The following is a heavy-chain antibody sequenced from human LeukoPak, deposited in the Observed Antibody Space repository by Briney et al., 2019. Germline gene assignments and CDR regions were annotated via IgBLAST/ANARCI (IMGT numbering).Heavy chain of an antibody. Sequence: SVKVSCKASGFTFTRSAMQWVRQARGQRPEWMGWIVVGSGNTNYAQSFRERVTITRDMSTSTAYMELSSLRSEDTAVYYCAADPDYNGNGDAFDFWGRGTMVTVSS. CDR3: AADPDYNGNGDAFDF. J-gene: IGHJ3*01. CDR2: IVVGSGNT. V-gene: IGHV1-58*02. CDR1: GFTFTRSA. D-gene: IGHD4-23*01.